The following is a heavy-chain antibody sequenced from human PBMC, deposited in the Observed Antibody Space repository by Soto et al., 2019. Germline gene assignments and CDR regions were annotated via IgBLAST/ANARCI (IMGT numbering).Heavy chain of an antibody. Sequence: PGGSMRLSCAASGVSVSNYGMHWARQDPGKGLEWVAAILYDGSNKYYADSVKGRFTISRDNSKNTVYLQMNSLRAEDTAVYFCARLSPYASGTYSFRHNRFDPWGQGTLVTVSS. CDR3: ARLSPYASGTYSFRHNRFDP. J-gene: IGHJ5*02. V-gene: IGHV3-33*01. CDR1: GVSVSNYG. CDR2: ILYDGSNK. D-gene: IGHD3-10*01.